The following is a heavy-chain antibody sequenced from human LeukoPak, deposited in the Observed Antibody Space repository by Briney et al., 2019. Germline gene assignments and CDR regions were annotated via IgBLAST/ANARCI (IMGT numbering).Heavy chain of an antibody. V-gene: IGHV3-23*01. CDR2: ISGRGGST. Sequence: PGGSLRLSCAASGFTFSSYAMSWVRQAPGKGLEWVSAISGRGGSTYYADSVKGRFTISRDNSKNTLYLQMNSLRAEDTAVYYCAKDHYDFNYMDVWGKGTTVTVSS. J-gene: IGHJ6*03. D-gene: IGHD3-3*01. CDR1: GFTFSSYA. CDR3: AKDHYDFNYMDV.